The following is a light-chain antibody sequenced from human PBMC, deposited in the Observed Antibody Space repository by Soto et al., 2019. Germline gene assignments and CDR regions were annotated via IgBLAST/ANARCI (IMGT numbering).Light chain of an antibody. CDR3: QQYYTSPFT. CDR1: QDIVTD. V-gene: IGKV1-16*01. Sequence: DIQMTQSPSSISASVGDRITLTCRARQDIVTDLAWFQQKPGQAPKPLIYAASTLQSGVPSAFSASGSGTDFSLTISDLQPDDFATYYCQQYYTSPFTFGPGNRV. J-gene: IGKJ3*01. CDR2: AAS.